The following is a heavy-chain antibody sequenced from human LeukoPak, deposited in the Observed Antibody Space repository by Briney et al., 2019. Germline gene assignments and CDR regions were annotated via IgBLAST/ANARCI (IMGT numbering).Heavy chain of an antibody. J-gene: IGHJ4*02. D-gene: IGHD6-19*01. CDR1: GFTFSSYW. V-gene: IGHV3-74*01. CDR2: INTDGSST. CDR3: ARRQWLAGPQVY. Sequence: GGSLRLSCAASGFTFSSYWMHWVRQAPGKGLVWVSRINTDGSSTSYADSVKGRFTISRDNAKNTLYLQMNSLRAEDTAVYYCARRQWLAGPQVYWGQGTLVTVSS.